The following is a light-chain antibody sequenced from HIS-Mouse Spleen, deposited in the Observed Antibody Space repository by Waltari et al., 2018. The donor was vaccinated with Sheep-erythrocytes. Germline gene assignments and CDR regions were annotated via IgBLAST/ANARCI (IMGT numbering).Light chain of an antibody. V-gene: IGLV2-8*01. Sequence: QSALTQPPSASGSPGQSVTIACTGTSSDVGGENYVSWYQPHPGKAPKLMIYEVSKRPSGVPDRFSGSKSGNTASLTVSGLQAEDEADYYCSSYAGSNNLVFGGGTKLTVL. CDR1: SSDVGGENY. J-gene: IGLJ2*01. CDR2: EVS. CDR3: SSYAGSNNLV.